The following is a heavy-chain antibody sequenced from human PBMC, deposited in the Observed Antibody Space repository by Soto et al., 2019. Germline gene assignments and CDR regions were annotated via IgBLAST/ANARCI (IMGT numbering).Heavy chain of an antibody. D-gene: IGHD3-16*02. CDR1: GDSVSSNSAA. CDR3: ARVSRLYVWGSYRSGNNWFDP. J-gene: IGHJ5*02. CDR2: TYYRSKWYN. Sequence: SQTLSLTCAISGDSVSSNSAAWNWIRQSPSRGLEWLGRTYYRSKWYNDYAVSVKSRITINPDTSKNQFSLKLSSVTAADTAVYYCARVSRLYVWGSYRSGNNWFDPWGQGTLVTVSS. V-gene: IGHV6-1*01.